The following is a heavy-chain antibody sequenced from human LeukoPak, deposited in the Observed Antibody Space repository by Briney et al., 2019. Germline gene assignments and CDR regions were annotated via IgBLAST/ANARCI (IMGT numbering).Heavy chain of an antibody. Sequence: PGGSLRLSCAASGFTFSGSAMSWVRQAPGEGLEWVSLISYSGANSYYTDSVRGRFTISRDNSKDTLFLQMNSLRAEDTAMYYCASNSRAARQFDYWGQGTLVTVSS. V-gene: IGHV3-23*01. D-gene: IGHD6-6*01. CDR1: GFTFSGSA. CDR2: ISYSGANS. J-gene: IGHJ4*02. CDR3: ASNSRAARQFDY.